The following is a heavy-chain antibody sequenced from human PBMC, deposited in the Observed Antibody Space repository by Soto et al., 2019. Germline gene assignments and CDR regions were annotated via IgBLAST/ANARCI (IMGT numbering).Heavy chain of an antibody. D-gene: IGHD2-15*01. J-gene: IGHJ4*02. CDR1: GGSISSGGYS. CDR3: ARGQVVAAQH. CDR2: IYHSGST. V-gene: IGHV4-30-2*01. Sequence: QLQLQESGSGLVKPSQTLSLTCAVSGGSISSGGYSWSWIRQPPGKGLEWIGYIYHSGSTYYNPSRKRGVTISVDRSKNQFSLKLSSVTAAATAVYYCARGQVVAAQHWGQGTLVTVSS.